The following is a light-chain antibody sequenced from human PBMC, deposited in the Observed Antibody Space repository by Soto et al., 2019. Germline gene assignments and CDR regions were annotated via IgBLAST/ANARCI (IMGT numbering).Light chain of an antibody. CDR1: SSDIGSYNY. J-gene: IGLJ2*01. CDR3: NSYTGSTTRVV. V-gene: IGLV2-14*01. Sequence: ALTQPASVSGSPGQSITISCTGTSSDIGSYNYVSWFQQHPGKAPKLIIYEVNNRPSGVSTRFSCSKSGNTASLTIFGLQPEDEADYYCNSYTGSTTRVVFGGGTKVTV. CDR2: EVN.